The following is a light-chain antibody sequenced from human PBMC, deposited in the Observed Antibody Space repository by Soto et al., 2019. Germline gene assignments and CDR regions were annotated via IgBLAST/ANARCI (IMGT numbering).Light chain of an antibody. J-gene: IGKJ2*01. CDR1: QSVSNN. CDR2: GAA. CDR3: QQYNTWPYT. V-gene: IGKV3-15*01. Sequence: EIVMTQSPALLSVSPGERATLSCRAIQSVSNNLAWYQQKPGQPPRLLIYGAATSATGIPARFSGSGSGTEFTLTISSLQSEDFAVSYCQQYNTWPYTFGQGTKVDI.